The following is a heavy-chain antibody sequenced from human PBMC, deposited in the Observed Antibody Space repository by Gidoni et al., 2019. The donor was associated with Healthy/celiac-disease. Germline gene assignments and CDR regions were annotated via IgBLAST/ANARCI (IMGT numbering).Heavy chain of an antibody. Sequence: EVQLVESGGGLVQPGGSLRLSCAASGFTFSDHYMDWVRQAPGKGLEWVGRTRNKANSYTTEYAASVKGRFTISRDDSKNSLYLQMNSLKTEDTAVYYCARWKRSDSSGYAFDIWGQGTMVTVSS. J-gene: IGHJ3*02. CDR1: GFTFSDHY. D-gene: IGHD3-22*01. CDR2: TRNKANSYTT. V-gene: IGHV3-72*01. CDR3: ARWKRSDSSGYAFDI.